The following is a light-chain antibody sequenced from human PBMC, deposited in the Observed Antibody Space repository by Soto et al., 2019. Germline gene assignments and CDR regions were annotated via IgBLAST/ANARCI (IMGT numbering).Light chain of an antibody. CDR2: WAS. J-gene: IGKJ1*01. V-gene: IGKV4-1*01. Sequence: IVMTQSPDSLAVSLGESSTINCKSSQSVLYSSNNKNYLAWYQQKPGQPPKLLIYWASTRESGVPDRFSGSGSGTDFTLTIGSLQAEDVAVYYCQQYYSAPPSFGQGTKVEIK. CDR1: QSVLYSSNNKNY. CDR3: QQYYSAPPS.